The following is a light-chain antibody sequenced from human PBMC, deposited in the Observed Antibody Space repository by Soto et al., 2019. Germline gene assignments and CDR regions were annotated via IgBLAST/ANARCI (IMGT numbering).Light chain of an antibody. V-gene: IGLV2-11*01. Sequence: ALTQPRSVSGSPGQSVTVSCIGTSSDVGDYNSVSWYQQHPGKAPKLMIYDVSKRPSGVPDRFSGSKSGNTASLTIPGLQAEDEADYYCCSYVGGYSYVFGIGTKVTVL. J-gene: IGLJ1*01. CDR1: SSDVGDYNS. CDR2: DVS. CDR3: CSYVGGYSYV.